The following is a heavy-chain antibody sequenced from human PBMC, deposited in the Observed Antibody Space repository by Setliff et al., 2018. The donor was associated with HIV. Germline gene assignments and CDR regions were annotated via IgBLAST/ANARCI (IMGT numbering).Heavy chain of an antibody. V-gene: IGHV5-51*01. D-gene: IGHD3-9*01. CDR3: AKGGGLSFRYHDWFVKI. CDR2: IYPRYSDT. CDR1: GYIFTSYL. Sequence: GESLQIPCHSSGYIFTSYLIGWVRQMPGKGLGWVGLIYPRYSDTKYSPSFKGQVTISADKSITTAYLQWSSLRAPDTALYYCAKGGGLSFRYHDWFVKIWGQGTMVTVSS. J-gene: IGHJ3*02.